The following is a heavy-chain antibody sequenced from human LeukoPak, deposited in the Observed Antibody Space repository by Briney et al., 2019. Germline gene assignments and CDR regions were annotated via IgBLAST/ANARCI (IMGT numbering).Heavy chain of an antibody. D-gene: IGHD2-15*01. V-gene: IGHV3-53*01. CDR2: LYSGGAA. CDR3: ATRSLPGYYYGMDV. J-gene: IGHJ6*02. Sequence: GGSLRLSCAASGFTVSSNYMSWVRQAPGKGLEWVSVLYSGGAAYYADSVKGRFTVSRDNSKNTLYLQLNSLRAEDTAVYYCATRSLPGYYYGMDVWGQGTTVTVSS. CDR1: GFTVSSNY.